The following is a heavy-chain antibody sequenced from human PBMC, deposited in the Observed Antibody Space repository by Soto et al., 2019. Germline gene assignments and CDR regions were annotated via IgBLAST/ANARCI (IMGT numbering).Heavy chain of an antibody. J-gene: IGHJ3*02. D-gene: IGHD6-19*01. CDR3: ARDGIAVAGPYDAFDI. CDR1: GFTFSSYS. CDR2: ISSSSSTI. Sequence: XXSLRLSFAASGFTFSSYSMDWVPQAPGKGLEWVSYISSSSSTIYYADSVKGRFTISRDNAKNSLYLQMNSLRAEDTAVYYCARDGIAVAGPYDAFDIWGQGTMVTVSS. V-gene: IGHV3-48*01.